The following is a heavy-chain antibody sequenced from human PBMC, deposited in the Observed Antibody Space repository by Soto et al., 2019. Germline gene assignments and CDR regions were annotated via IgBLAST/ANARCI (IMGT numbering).Heavy chain of an antibody. CDR1: GGTFSSYA. D-gene: IGHD2-21*02. CDR2: IIPIFGNT. V-gene: IGHV1-18*01. Sequence: GASVKVSCKASGGTFSSYAISWVRQAPGQGLEWMGGIIPIFGNTNYAQKLQGRVTMTTDTSTSTAYMELRSLRSDDTAVYYCARDIVVVTAIPLLDYWGQGTLVTVSS. J-gene: IGHJ4*02. CDR3: ARDIVVVTAIPLLDY.